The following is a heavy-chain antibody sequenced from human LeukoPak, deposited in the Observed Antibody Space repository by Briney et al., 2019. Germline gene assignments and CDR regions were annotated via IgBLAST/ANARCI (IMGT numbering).Heavy chain of an antibody. J-gene: IGHJ4*02. D-gene: IGHD2-2*01. CDR3: AKVGSRWSSFEY. CDR2: ISGSGDDT. CDR1: GFTFSSYA. V-gene: IGHV3-23*01. Sequence: QPGGSLRLSCAASGFTFSSYAMRWVRQAPGKGLEWVSGISGSGDDTDYADSVKGRFTISRDNSKNTLYLQMNSLRAEDTAVYYCAKVGSRWSSFEYWGQGTLVTVSS.